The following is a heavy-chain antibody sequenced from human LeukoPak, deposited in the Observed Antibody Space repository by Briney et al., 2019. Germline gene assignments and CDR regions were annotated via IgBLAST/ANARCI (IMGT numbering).Heavy chain of an antibody. J-gene: IGHJ4*02. CDR1: GYTFTSYG. CDR2: ISAYNGYT. CDR3: TRVVSKFWGPGEDY. V-gene: IGHV1-18*01. Sequence: ASVKVSCKASGYTFTSYGISWVRQAPGQGLEWMGWISAYNGYTNYAQKLQGRVTMTTDTSTSTAYMEVRSLRSDDTAVYYCTRVVSKFWGPGEDYWGQGTLVTVSS. D-gene: IGHD3-16*01.